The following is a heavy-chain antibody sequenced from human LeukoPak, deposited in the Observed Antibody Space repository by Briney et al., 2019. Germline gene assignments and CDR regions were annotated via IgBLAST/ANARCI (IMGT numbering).Heavy chain of an antibody. J-gene: IGHJ4*02. D-gene: IGHD4-17*01. Sequence: GGSLRLSCAASGFTFSSYWMHWVRQAPGKGLVWVSRINSDGSSTSYADSVKGRFTISRDNAKNTLYLQMNSLRAEDTAVYYCARGRQNYGDYPYWGQGTLVTVSS. CDR3: ARGRQNYGDYPY. CDR2: INSDGSST. CDR1: GFTFSSYW. V-gene: IGHV3-74*01.